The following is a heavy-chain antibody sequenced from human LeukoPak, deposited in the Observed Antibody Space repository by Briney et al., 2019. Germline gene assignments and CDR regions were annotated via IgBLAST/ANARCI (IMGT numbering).Heavy chain of an antibody. J-gene: IGHJ4*02. V-gene: IGHV3-23*01. D-gene: IGHD1-7*01. CDR3: AKVRVVFNWNYAYYFDY. CDR1: GFTFSSYA. CDR2: ISGSGGTT. Sequence: GGSLRLSCAASGFTFSSYAMSWVRHAPGKGLEWVSVISGSGGTTYYADSVKGRFTISRDNSKNTLYLQMNSLRPEDTAVYYCAKVRVVFNWNYAYYFDYWGQGTLVTVSS.